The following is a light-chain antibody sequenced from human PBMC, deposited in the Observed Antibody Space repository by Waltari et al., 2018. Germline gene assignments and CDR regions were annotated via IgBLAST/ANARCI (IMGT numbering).Light chain of an antibody. CDR2: QAS. J-gene: IGKJ5*01. CDR1: QSISTW. Sequence: DIQMTQSPSTLSASVGDRVTISCRASQSISTWLAWYQERPGKVPKLLIYQASTLKSGVPSRFSGSGSGTEFTLTISSLQPDDFATYYCQQHSTYPITFGQGTRLEVK. V-gene: IGKV1-5*03. CDR3: QQHSTYPIT.